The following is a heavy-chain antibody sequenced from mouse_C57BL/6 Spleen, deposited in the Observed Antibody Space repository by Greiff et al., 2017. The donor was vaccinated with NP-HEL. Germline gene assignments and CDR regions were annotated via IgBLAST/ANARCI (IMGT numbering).Heavy chain of an antibody. Sequence: VKLLESGPGLVQPSQSLSITCTVSGFSLTSYGVHWVRQPPGKGLEWLGVIWSGGSTDYNAAFISRLSISKDNSKSQVFFKMNSLQADDTAIYYCARGVITSKGYYAMDYWGQGTSVTVSS. CDR3: ARGVITSKGYYAMDY. D-gene: IGHD1-1*01. V-gene: IGHV2-4*01. J-gene: IGHJ4*01. CDR1: GFSLTSYG. CDR2: IWSGGST.